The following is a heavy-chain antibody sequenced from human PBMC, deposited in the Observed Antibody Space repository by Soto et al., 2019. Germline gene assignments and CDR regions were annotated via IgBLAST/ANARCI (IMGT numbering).Heavy chain of an antibody. V-gene: IGHV3-64D*06. CDR3: VKQAHGLDGVAFDY. J-gene: IGHJ4*02. Sequence: GGSLRLSCTASGFIFSESTIYWVRQVPGKGLEAISAVSTSGRSTYYADSVKDRFTISRDNSKNTLFLQMGSLRPEDTAIYYCVKQAHGLDGVAFDYWGQGTQVTVSS. CDR1: GFIFSEST. D-gene: IGHD2-15*01. CDR2: VSTSGRST.